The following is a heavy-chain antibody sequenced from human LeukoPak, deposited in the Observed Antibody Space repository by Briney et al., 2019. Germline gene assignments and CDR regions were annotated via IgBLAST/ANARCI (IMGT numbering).Heavy chain of an antibody. CDR3: ARGHSSIGYFQH. V-gene: IGHV4-34*01. Sequence: SETLSLTCAVYGGSFSGYYWSWLRQPPGKGLEWIGEINHSGSTNYNPSLKSRVTISVDTSKKQFSLKLSSVTAADTAVYYCARGHSSIGYFQHWGQGTLVTVSS. CDR2: INHSGST. CDR1: GGSFSGYY. J-gene: IGHJ1*01.